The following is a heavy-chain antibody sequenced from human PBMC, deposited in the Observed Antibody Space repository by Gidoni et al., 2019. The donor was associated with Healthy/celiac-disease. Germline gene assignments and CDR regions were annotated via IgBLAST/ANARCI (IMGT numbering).Heavy chain of an antibody. CDR1: GFTFSSYA. CDR2: ISGSGGST. J-gene: IGHJ4*02. V-gene: IGHV3-23*01. D-gene: IGHD4-17*01. CDR3: AKDFYGDTRAGQGVVDY. Sequence: AASGFTFSSYAMSWVRQAPGKGLEWVSAISGSGGSTYYADSVKGRFTISRDNSKNTLYLQMNSLRAEDTAVYYCAKDFYGDTRAGQGVVDYWGQGTLVTVSS.